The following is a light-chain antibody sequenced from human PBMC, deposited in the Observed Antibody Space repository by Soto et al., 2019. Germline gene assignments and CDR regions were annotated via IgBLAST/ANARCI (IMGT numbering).Light chain of an antibody. CDR1: SSDVGSYHL. Sequence: QSALTQPASVSGSPGQSITISCTGTSSDVGSYHLVSWYQQHPGKAPKLMIYEGSKRPSGVPNRFADSKSGNTAALTISGRHAENEDGYYCCSYAGSGTPVVFGGGTKLTVL. CDR2: EGS. CDR3: CSYAGSGTPVV. J-gene: IGLJ2*01. V-gene: IGLV2-23*01.